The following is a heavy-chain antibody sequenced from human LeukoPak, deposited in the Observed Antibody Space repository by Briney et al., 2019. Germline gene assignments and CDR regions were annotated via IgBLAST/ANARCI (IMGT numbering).Heavy chain of an antibody. CDR1: GGSFSGHY. V-gene: IGHV4-34*01. CDR3: ARESVGELFDY. CDR2: INHSGST. J-gene: IGHJ4*02. Sequence: PSETLSLTCAVYGGSFSGHYYTWIRQPPGKGLEWIGEINHSGSTNYNPSLKSRVTILVDTSKNQFSLKLSSVTAADTAVYYCARESVGELFDYWGQGTLVTVSS. D-gene: IGHD3-10*01.